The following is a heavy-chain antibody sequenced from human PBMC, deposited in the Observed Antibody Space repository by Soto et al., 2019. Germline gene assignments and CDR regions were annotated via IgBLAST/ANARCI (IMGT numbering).Heavy chain of an antibody. CDR3: ARGRKAAAGAIDY. D-gene: IGHD6-13*01. Sequence: SEPLSLTCAVYGGSFSGYYWSWIRQPPGKGLEWIGEINHSGSTNYNPSLKSRVTISVDTSKNQFSLKLSSVTAADTAVYYCARGRKAAAGAIDYWGQGTLVTVSS. J-gene: IGHJ4*02. V-gene: IGHV4-34*01. CDR1: GGSFSGYY. CDR2: INHSGST.